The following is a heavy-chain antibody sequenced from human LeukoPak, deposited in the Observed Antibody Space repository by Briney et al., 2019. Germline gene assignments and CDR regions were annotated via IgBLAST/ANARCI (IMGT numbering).Heavy chain of an antibody. CDR1: GYTFTSYG. CDR3: ARDTNCSSTSCLGSDYYYYYMDV. J-gene: IGHJ6*03. CDR2: ISAYNGNT. D-gene: IGHD2-2*01. V-gene: IGHV1-18*01. Sequence: ASVKVSCKASGYTFTSYGISWVRQAPGQGPEWMGWISAYNGNTNYAQKLQGRVTMTTDTSTSTAYMELRSLRSDDTAVYYCARDTNCSSTSCLGSDYYYYYMDVWGKGTTVTVSS.